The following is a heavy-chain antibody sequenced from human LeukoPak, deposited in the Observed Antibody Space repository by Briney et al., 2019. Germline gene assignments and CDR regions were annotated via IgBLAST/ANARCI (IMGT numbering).Heavy chain of an antibody. J-gene: IGHJ6*03. D-gene: IGHD5-12*01. Sequence: GASVKVSCKASGYTFTSYVINWVRQAPGQGVGWMGWMNPNSGIAGYAQKFQGRVTITRNTSISTAYIELSRLRSDDTAVYYCARGKGIVATIPYYYYYYMDVWGKGTTVTVSS. CDR3: ARGKGIVATIPYYYYYYMDV. CDR2: MNPNSGIA. V-gene: IGHV1-8*03. CDR1: GYTFTSYV.